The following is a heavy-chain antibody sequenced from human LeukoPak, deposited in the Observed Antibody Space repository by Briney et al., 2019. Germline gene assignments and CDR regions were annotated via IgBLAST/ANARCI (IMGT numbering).Heavy chain of an antibody. J-gene: IGHJ3*02. CDR1: GYSYTGYY. D-gene: IGHD5-18*01. V-gene: IGHV1-2*02. CDR3: ARASYSDARTLNTSNI. CDR2: INPNSGDT. Sequence: GASVKASCKASGYSYTGYYIHWVRQAPEEGLEWMGWINPNSGDTKFAQKFQGRVTMTRDTSISTAYMELSGLRSDDTAMYYCARASYSDARTLNTSNIWGQGTMVTVSS.